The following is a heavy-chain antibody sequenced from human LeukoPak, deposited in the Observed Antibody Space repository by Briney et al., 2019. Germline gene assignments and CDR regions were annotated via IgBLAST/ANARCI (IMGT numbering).Heavy chain of an antibody. CDR3: ARLTYYYDSSGQNWFDP. D-gene: IGHD3-22*01. V-gene: IGHV1-3*01. CDR2: INAGNGNT. J-gene: IGHJ5*02. CDR1: GYTFTNYA. Sequence: ASVKVSCKASGYTFTNYAMHWVRQAPGQRLEWMGWINAGNGNTKYSQKFQGRVTITRNTSASTAYMEVSSLRSEDTAVYYCARLTYYYDSSGQNWFDPWGQGTLVTVSS.